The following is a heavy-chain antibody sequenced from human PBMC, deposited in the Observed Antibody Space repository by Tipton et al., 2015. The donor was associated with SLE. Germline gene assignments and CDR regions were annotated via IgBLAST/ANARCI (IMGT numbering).Heavy chain of an antibody. J-gene: IGHJ3*02. CDR1: GGSISSGGYS. Sequence: GLVKPSETLSLTCAVSGGSISSGGYSWSWIRQPPGKGLEWIGSIYHSGSTYYNPSLKSRVTISVDTSKNQFSLKLSSVTAADTAVYYCARDFDAPVAFDIWGQGTMVTVSS. D-gene: IGHD3-3*01. CDR3: ARDFDAPVAFDI. CDR2: IYHSGST. V-gene: IGHV4-30-2*03.